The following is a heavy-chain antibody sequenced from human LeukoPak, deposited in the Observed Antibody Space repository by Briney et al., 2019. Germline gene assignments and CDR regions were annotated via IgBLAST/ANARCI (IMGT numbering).Heavy chain of an antibody. CDR3: ARGSGFGELGGVY. CDR2: INHSGST. D-gene: IGHD3-10*01. V-gene: IGHV4-34*09. CDR1: GGSFSGYY. J-gene: IGHJ4*02. Sequence: SETLSLTCAVYGGSFSGYYWSWIRQPPGKGLEWIGEINHSGSTYYNPSLKSRVTISVDTSKNQFSLKLSSVTAADTAVYYCARGSGFGELGGVYWGQGTLVTVSS.